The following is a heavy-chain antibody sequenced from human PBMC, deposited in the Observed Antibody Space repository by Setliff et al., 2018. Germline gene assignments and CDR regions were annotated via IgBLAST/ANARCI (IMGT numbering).Heavy chain of an antibody. D-gene: IGHD6-19*01. CDR3: ARDSIAVAGTNP. CDR2: MNPNSGNT. CDR1: GYTFTSYD. J-gene: IGHJ5*02. Sequence: VKVSCKASGYTFTSYDINWVRQATGQGLEWMGWMNPNSGNTGYAQKFQGRVTMTRNTSISTAYMELSSLRSEDTAVYYCARDSIAVAGTNPWGQGTLVTVSS. V-gene: IGHV1-8*01.